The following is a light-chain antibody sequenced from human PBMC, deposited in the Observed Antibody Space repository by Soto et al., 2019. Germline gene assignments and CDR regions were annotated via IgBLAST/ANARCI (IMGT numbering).Light chain of an antibody. CDR2: DNN. V-gene: IGLV1-51*01. CDR1: TSNIGDNY. J-gene: IGLJ2*01. CDR3: GTWDSSLTGVV. Sequence: QSVLTQPPSVSAAPGQKVTISCSGSTSNIGDNYVSWYQQFPGTAPKLLIYDNNKRPSGIPDRFSGSKSATSATLGITGLQTGDEADYYCGTWDSSLTGVVFGGGTKLTVL.